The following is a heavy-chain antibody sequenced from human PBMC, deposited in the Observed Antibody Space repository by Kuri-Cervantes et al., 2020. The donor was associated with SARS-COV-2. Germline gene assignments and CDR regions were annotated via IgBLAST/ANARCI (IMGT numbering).Heavy chain of an antibody. Sequence: SVKVSCKASGGTLSTYTVTWVRQAPGQGLEWMGRIIPVLRVENYAQKFQGRVTITADKSTNTAYMELTSLRSEDTAGDYCARDSEFTRDAFEIWGQGTMVTVSS. CDR1: GGTLSTYT. CDR3: ARDSEFTRDAFEI. V-gene: IGHV1-69*04. J-gene: IGHJ3*02. CDR2: IIPVLRVE.